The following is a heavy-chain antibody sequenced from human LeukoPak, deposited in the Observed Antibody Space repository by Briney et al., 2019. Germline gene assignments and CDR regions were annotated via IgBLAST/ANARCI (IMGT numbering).Heavy chain of an antibody. V-gene: IGHV1-24*01. D-gene: IGHD6-19*01. Sequence: ASVKVSCKASGYTFTGYYMQWVRQAPGKGLEWMGGFDPEDGETIYAQKFQGRVTMTEDTSTDTAYMELSSLRSEDTAVYYCATASGSSGLGDFDYWGQGTLVTVSS. CDR1: GYTFTGYY. CDR2: FDPEDGET. J-gene: IGHJ4*02. CDR3: ATASGSSGLGDFDY.